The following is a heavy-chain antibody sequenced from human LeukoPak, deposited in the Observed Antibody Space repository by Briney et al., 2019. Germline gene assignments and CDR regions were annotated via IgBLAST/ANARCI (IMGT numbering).Heavy chain of an antibody. CDR2: IIPIFGTA. D-gene: IGHD2-8*01. V-gene: IGHV1-69*13. Sequence: GASVKVSCKASGGTFSSYAISWVRQAPGQGLEWMGGIIPIFGTANCAQKFQGRVTITADESTSTAHMELSSLRSEDTAVYYCARQGPYCTNGVCYFDQPMPFDYWGQGTLVTVSS. J-gene: IGHJ4*02. CDR3: ARQGPYCTNGVCYFDQPMPFDY. CDR1: GGTFSSYA.